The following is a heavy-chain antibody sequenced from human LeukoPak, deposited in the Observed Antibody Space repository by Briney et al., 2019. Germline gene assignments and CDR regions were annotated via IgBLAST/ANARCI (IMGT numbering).Heavy chain of an antibody. J-gene: IGHJ4*03. Sequence: KPSETLSLTCAVYGGSFSSYYWSRIRQSPGKGLEWIAEINHRGDTNYNPSVKSRVTISVDTSKNQFSLKVTSLTAADTAVYYCARGPTISETGYFDYWGQGTLVTVSS. CDR2: INHRGDT. CDR3: ARGPTISETGYFDY. CDR1: GGSFSSYY. D-gene: IGHD1-1*01. V-gene: IGHV4-34*01.